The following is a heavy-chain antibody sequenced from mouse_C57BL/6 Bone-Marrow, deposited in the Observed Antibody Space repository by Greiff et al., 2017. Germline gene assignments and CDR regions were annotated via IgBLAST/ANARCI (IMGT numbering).Heavy chain of an antibody. CDR3: ARKTVGPNVAMDY. CDR1: GYTFTSYW. Sequence: QVQLQQPGAELVMPGASVKLSCKASGYTFTSYWMHWVKQRPGQGLEWIGEIDPSDSYTNSNQKFKGKSTLTVDKSSSTAYMQHSSRTSEDSAVYYCARKTVGPNVAMDYWGQGTSVTVSS. V-gene: IGHV1-69*01. D-gene: IGHD1-1*01. CDR2: IDPSDSYT. J-gene: IGHJ4*01.